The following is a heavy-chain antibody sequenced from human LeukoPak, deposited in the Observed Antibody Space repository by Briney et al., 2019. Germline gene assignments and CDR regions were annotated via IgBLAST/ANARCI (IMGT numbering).Heavy chain of an antibody. J-gene: IGHJ4*02. CDR2: IDSSGGYM. D-gene: IGHD2-21*02. V-gene: IGHV3-21*06. CDR1: GFTFNTYS. Sequence: GGSLRLSCEASGFTFNTYSMNWARQAPGKGLEWVSSIDSSGGYMFYADSVKSRFIISRDNAKDSLYLQMNSLRVEDTAVYYCAKDIVGGGDDYWGQGTLVIVSS. CDR3: AKDIVGGGDDY.